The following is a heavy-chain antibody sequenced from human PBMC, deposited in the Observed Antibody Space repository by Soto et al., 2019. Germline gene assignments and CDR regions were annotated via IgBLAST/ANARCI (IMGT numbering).Heavy chain of an antibody. CDR2: IKSKTDGGTT. CDR3: TTARPPYYYDSSGYYGPVAFDI. J-gene: IGHJ3*02. Sequence: PGGSLRLSCAAPGFTFSNAWMNWVRQAPGKGLEWVGRIKSKTDGGTTDYAAPVKGRFTISRDDSKNTLYLQMNSLKTEDTAVYYCTTARPPYYYDSSGYYGPVAFDIWGQGTMVTVSS. V-gene: IGHV3-15*07. D-gene: IGHD3-22*01. CDR1: GFTFSNAW.